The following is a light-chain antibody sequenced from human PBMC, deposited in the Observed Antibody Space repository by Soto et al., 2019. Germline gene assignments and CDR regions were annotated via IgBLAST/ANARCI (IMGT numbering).Light chain of an antibody. CDR3: QQYGSLYT. V-gene: IGKV3-20*01. CDR2: GSS. Sequence: EIVLTQSPGTLSLSPGERATLSCRASQSVSSSYLAWYQQKPGQAPRLLFYGSSSSATGIPGRFSGSGSGTYFTLTSSRLEPEFFAVYYCQQYGSLYTFGQGTKLEIK. J-gene: IGKJ2*01. CDR1: QSVSSSY.